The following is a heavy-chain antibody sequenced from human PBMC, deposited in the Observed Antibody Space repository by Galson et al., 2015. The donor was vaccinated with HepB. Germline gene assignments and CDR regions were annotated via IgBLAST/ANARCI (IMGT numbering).Heavy chain of an antibody. CDR1: GFTFNDYW. CDR3: ARDRSGTRYYCYYYAMDV. CDR2: IKQDGSET. Sequence: SLRLSCATSGFTFNDYWMSWVRQAPGEGLEWVANIKQDGSETYYVDSVKGRFTISRDNAQNSLFLQMNSLRAEDTAVYYCARDRSGTRYYCYYYAMDVWGQGTTVTVSS. V-gene: IGHV3-7*03. J-gene: IGHJ6*02. D-gene: IGHD1-26*01.